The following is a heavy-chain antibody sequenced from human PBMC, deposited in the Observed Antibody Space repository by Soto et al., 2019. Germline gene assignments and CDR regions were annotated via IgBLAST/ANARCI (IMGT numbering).Heavy chain of an antibody. CDR2: ISSSSSYI. CDR3: ASRYCSGGSCLFDY. D-gene: IGHD2-15*01. J-gene: IGHJ4*02. V-gene: IGHV3-21*01. Sequence: PGGSLRLSCAASGFTFSSYSMNWVRQAPGKGLEWVSSISSSSSYIYYADSVKGRFTISRDNAKNSLYLQMNSLRAEDTAVYYCASRYCSGGSCLFDYWGQGTLVTVSS. CDR1: GFTFSSYS.